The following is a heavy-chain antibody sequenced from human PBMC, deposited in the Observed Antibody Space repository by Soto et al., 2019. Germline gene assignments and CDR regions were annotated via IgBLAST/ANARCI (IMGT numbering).Heavy chain of an antibody. Sequence: SQTLSLTCAISGDSVSSNSAAWNWIRQSPSRGLEWLRRTYYRSKWYKEYAASVRSRITINPDTSKNQFSLQLNSVSPEDTAVYYCARTVGWLDPWGQRTQVTVSS. CDR3: ARTVGWLDP. J-gene: IGHJ5*02. CDR2: TYYRSKWYK. CDR1: GDSVSSNSAA. V-gene: IGHV6-1*01. D-gene: IGHD2-15*01.